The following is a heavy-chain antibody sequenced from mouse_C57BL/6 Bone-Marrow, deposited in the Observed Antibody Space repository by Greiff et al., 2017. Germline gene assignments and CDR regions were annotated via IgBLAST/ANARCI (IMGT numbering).Heavy chain of an antibody. CDR1: GYTFTDYY. Sequence: VQLQQSGAELVRPGASVKLSCKASGYTFTDYYINWVKQRPGQGLEWIARIYPGSGNTYYNEKFKGKATLTAEKSSSTAYMQLSSLTSEDSAVYFCARGGLYYFDYWGQGTTLTVSS. CDR2: IYPGSGNT. J-gene: IGHJ2*01. D-gene: IGHD1-1*02. CDR3: ARGGLYYFDY. V-gene: IGHV1-76*01.